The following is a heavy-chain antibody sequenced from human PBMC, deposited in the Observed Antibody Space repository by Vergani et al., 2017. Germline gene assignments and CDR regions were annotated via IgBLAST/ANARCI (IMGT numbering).Heavy chain of an antibody. CDR1: GYSLTSYW. CDR2: IYPGDSDT. D-gene: IGHD2-15*01. CDR3: ARHRGWGLVVVAATPWYYYYSMDV. Sequence: EKQLVQSGSETKKPGESLKIPCKGSGYSLTSYWIGWVRQMPGKGLEWMGIIYPGDSDTRYSPSFQGQVTISADKSISTAYLQWSSLKASDTAMYYCARHRGWGLVVVAATPWYYYYSMDVWGQGTTVTVSS. V-gene: IGHV5-51*01. J-gene: IGHJ6*02.